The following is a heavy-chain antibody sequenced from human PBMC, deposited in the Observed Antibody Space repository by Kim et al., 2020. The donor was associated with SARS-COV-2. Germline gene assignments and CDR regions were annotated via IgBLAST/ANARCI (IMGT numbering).Heavy chain of an antibody. CDR1: GGSFSGYY. Sequence: SETLSLTCAVYGGSFSGYYWSWIRQPPGKGLEWIGEINHSGSTNYNPSLKSRVTISVDTSKNQFSLKLSSVTAADTAVYYCARGTAAAGNWFDPWGQGTLVTVSS. J-gene: IGHJ5*02. V-gene: IGHV4-34*01. CDR2: INHSGST. D-gene: IGHD6-13*01. CDR3: ARGTAAAGNWFDP.